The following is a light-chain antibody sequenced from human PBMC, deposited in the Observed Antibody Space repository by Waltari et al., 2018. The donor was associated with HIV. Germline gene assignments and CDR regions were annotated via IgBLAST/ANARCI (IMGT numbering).Light chain of an antibody. CDR3: MQGTHWPLT. V-gene: IGKV2-30*01. CDR2: KVS. J-gene: IGKJ4*01. Sequence: DVVMTQSPLSLPVTLGQPASISCRSSQSLVYNDGNIYLNWFQQRPGQSPRRLIYKVSKRDSGVPDRFSGSGSGTDFTLKISRVEADDVGVYYCMQGTHWPLTFGGGTKVEIK. CDR1: QSLVYNDGNIY.